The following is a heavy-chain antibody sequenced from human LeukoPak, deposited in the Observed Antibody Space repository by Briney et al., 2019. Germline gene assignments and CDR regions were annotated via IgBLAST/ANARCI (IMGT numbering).Heavy chain of an antibody. CDR1: GFTFSSYS. V-gene: IGHV3-48*01. CDR2: ISSSSTI. CDR3: AKRYSGYED. D-gene: IGHD5-12*01. J-gene: IGHJ4*02. Sequence: GGSLRLSCAASGFTFSSYSMNWVRQAPGKGLEWVSYISSSSTIYYADSVKGRFTISRDNSKNTLYLQMNSLRAEDTAVYYCAKRYSGYEDWGQGTLVTVSS.